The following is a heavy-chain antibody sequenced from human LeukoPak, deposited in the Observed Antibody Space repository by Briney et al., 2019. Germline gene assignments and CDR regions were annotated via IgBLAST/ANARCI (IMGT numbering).Heavy chain of an antibody. CDR1: GFTVSSNY. J-gene: IGHJ3*02. CDR2: IYSGGST. Sequence: GGSLRLSCAASGFTVSSNYMSWVRQAPGKGLEWVSVIYSGGSTYFADSVKGRFTISRDNSKNTVYLQMNSLRAEDTAVYYCARVKYSDSGGYYYGAFDIWGQGTMVTVSS. V-gene: IGHV3-53*01. D-gene: IGHD3-22*01. CDR3: ARVKYSDSGGYYYGAFDI.